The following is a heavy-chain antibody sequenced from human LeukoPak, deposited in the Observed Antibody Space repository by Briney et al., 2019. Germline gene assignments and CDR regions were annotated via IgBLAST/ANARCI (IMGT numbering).Heavy chain of an antibody. D-gene: IGHD3-10*01. Sequence: GRSLRLSCAASGFTFDDYAMHWVRQAPGKGLEWVSGISWNSGSIGYADSVKGRFTISRDNAKNSQYLQMNSLRAEDTALYYCAKDMGSYGSGSSDYWGQGTLVTVSS. J-gene: IGHJ4*02. CDR3: AKDMGSYGSGSSDY. V-gene: IGHV3-9*01. CDR2: ISWNSGSI. CDR1: GFTFDDYA.